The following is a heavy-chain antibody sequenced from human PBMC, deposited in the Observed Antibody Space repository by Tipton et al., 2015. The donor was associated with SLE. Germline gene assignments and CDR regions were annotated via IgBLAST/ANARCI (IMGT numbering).Heavy chain of an antibody. V-gene: IGHV4-39*07. CDR3: ARGPDAFDI. CDR2: IYCYSGTT. CDR1: GGSINITSYY. Sequence: GLVKPSETLSLSCTVSGGSINITSYYWGWIRQPPGKGLGWIGSIYCYSGTTYYNPSLKTRLIISVDTSKNQFSLTVSSVTAADTAVYYCARGPDAFDIWGQGTVVTVSS. J-gene: IGHJ3*02.